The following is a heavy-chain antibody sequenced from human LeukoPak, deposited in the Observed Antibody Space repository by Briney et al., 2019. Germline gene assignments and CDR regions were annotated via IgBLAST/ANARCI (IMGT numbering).Heavy chain of an antibody. CDR2: IIPIFGTA. Sequence: SVKVSCKASGGTLSSYAISWVRQAPGQGLEWMGGIIPIFGTANYAQKFQGRVTITTDESTSTAYMELSSLRSADTAVYYCARFRDGRYYYMDVWGKGTTVTVSS. D-gene: IGHD5-24*01. J-gene: IGHJ6*03. V-gene: IGHV1-69*05. CDR3: ARFRDGRYYYMDV. CDR1: GGTLSSYA.